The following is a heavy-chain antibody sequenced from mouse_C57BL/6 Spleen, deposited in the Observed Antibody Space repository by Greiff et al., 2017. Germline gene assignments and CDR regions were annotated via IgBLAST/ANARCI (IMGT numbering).Heavy chain of an antibody. V-gene: IGHV14-4*01. CDR3: TTSRPDSSGYEGYLDY. D-gene: IGHD3-2*02. CDR1: GFNIKNDY. Sequence: VQLQQSGAELVRPGASVKLSCTASGFNIKNDYMSWVKQRPEQGLEWIGWIDPGNGIPQYASNFQGTATITADTSSNTAYLQLSSLTSEDTAVYYCTTSRPDSSGYEGYLDYWGQGTTLTVAS. J-gene: IGHJ2*01. CDR2: IDPGNGIP.